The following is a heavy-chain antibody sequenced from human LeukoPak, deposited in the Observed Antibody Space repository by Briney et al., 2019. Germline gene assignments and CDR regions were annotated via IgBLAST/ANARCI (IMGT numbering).Heavy chain of an antibody. CDR3: ARDRIYYDSSGYYLLDY. CDR1: GFTFSSYE. Sequence: GGSLRLSCAASGFTFSSYEMNWVRQAPGKGLEWVSYISSSGSNTYYADSVKGRFTISRDNAKNSLYLQVNSLRAEDTAVYYCARDRIYYDSSGYYLLDYWGQGTLVTVSS. V-gene: IGHV3-48*03. CDR2: ISSSGSNT. D-gene: IGHD3-22*01. J-gene: IGHJ4*02.